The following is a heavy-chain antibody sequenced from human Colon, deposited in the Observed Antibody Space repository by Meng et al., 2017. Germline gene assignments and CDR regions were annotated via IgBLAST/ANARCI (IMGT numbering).Heavy chain of an antibody. CDR1: GFALSGAT. Sequence: QITWRESGPTLVKPTQTLTLTCSISGFALSGATVAWIRQPPGKALECLAVIYWDDDKRYRPSLESRLTITKDTSKNQVVLTMTNVDPVDTATYYCARARELWGRPLPSPFDYWGPETLVTVSS. V-gene: IGHV2-5*02. CDR2: IYWDDDK. CDR3: ARARELWGRPLPSPFDY. D-gene: IGHD7-27*01. J-gene: IGHJ4*02.